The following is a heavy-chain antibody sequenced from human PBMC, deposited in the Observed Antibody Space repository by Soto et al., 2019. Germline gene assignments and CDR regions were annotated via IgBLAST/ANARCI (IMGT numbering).Heavy chain of an antibody. J-gene: IGHJ4*02. V-gene: IGHV3-23*01. CDR3: AKNYYLDS. Sequence: EVQLLESGGGLVQPGGSLRLSCAASGFTFSNYAMNWGRQAPGKGLEWVSSIGTGGATNYADCVKGRCTISRDNSRNTLYLQMNSHRAEDTALYYCAKNYYLDSWGQGTLVTVSS. CDR1: GFTFSNYA. CDR2: IGTGGAT.